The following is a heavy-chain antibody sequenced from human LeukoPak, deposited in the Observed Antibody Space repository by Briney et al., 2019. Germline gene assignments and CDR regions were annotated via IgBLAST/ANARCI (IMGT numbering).Heavy chain of an antibody. CDR2: INHSGST. D-gene: IGHD3-10*01. CDR1: GGSFSGYY. Sequence: SETLSLTCAVYGGSFSGYYWSWIRQPPGKGLEWIGEINHSGSTNYNPSLKSRVTISVDTSKNQFSLKLSSVTAADTAVYYCARGRDGSGSYYIDYWGQGTLVTVSS. J-gene: IGHJ4*02. CDR3: ARGRDGSGSYYIDY. V-gene: IGHV4-34*01.